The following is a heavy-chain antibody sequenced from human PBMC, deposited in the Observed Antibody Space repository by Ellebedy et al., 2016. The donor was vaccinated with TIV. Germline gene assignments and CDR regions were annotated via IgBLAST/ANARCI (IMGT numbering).Heavy chain of an antibody. CDR3: ARDRHRPGNPGNYYYYGMYV. Sequence: GESLKISCAASGFTLSSYGIHWVRQAPGKGLEWAAVLWCDGTNKYYADSVKGRFTISRDTSKNTLYLQMHSLRAEDTAVYYCARDRHRPGNPGNYYYYGMYVWGQGTTVTVSS. D-gene: IGHD4-23*01. J-gene: IGHJ6*02. CDR2: LWCDGTNK. CDR1: GFTLSSYG. V-gene: IGHV3-33*01.